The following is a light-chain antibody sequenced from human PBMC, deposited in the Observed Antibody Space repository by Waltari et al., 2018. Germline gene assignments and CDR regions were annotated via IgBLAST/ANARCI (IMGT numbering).Light chain of an antibody. V-gene: IGKV3-15*01. Sequence: EVLMTQSPATLSVSPGERATLSCRASQSISGNLAWYQQNPGQAPRLVIYAASTRATGIPARFSGSGSGTDFTLTITGLQSEDFAVYYCQQYHYWPPWTFGQGTTVEI. J-gene: IGKJ1*01. CDR2: AAS. CDR3: QQYHYWPPWT. CDR1: QSISGN.